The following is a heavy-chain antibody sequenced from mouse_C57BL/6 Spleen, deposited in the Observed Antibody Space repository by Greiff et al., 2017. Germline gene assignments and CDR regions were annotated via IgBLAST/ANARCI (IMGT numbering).Heavy chain of an antibody. Sequence: EVKLVESGPGLVKPSQSLSLTCSVSGYSITSGYYWNWIRQFPGNKLEWMGYISYDGSNNYNPSLKNRISITRDTSKNQFFLKLNSVTTEDTATYYCARAFWVYYFDYWGQGTTLTVSS. CDR2: ISYDGSN. D-gene: IGHD4-1*01. CDR3: ARAFWVYYFDY. CDR1: GYSITSGYY. V-gene: IGHV3-6*01. J-gene: IGHJ2*01.